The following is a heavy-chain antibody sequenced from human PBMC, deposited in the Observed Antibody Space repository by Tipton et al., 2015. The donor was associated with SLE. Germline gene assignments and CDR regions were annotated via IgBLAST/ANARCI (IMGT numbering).Heavy chain of an antibody. CDR3: ARSRPTQLGIGPDAFDI. D-gene: IGHD7-27*01. J-gene: IGHJ3*02. V-gene: IGHV4-39*07. CDR2: INHSGST. CDR1: GGSISSSSYY. Sequence: TLSLTCTVSGGSISSSSYYWGWIRQPPGKGLEWIGEINHSGSTNYNPSLKSRVTISVDTSKNQFSLKLSSVTAADTAVYYCARSRPTQLGIGPDAFDIWGQGTMVTVSS.